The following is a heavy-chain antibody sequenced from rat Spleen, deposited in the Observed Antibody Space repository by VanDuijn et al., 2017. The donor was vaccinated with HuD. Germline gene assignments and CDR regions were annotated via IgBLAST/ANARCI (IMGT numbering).Heavy chain of an antibody. CDR2: ISFDGSST. Sequence: EVQLVESGGGLVQPGRSLRLSCAASGFTFSDYYMAWVRQAPTKGLEWVTTISFDGSSTYYRDSVKGRFTISRDKAKSTLYLQMDSLRSEDTATYYCATWDYGSYWGQGVMVTVSS. J-gene: IGHJ2*01. CDR1: GFTFSDYY. D-gene: IGHD1-3*01. V-gene: IGHV5-7*01. CDR3: ATWDYGSY.